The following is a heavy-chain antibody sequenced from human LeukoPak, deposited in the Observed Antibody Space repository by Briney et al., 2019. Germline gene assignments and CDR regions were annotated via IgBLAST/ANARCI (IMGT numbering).Heavy chain of an antibody. CDR2: ISGNGGST. J-gene: IGHJ4*02. V-gene: IGHV3-23*01. CDR1: GFTFSSYA. CDR3: AKAHAFTMIVVVIRYYFDY. Sequence: GGSLRPSCAASGFTFSSYAMSWVRQAPGKGLEWVSAISGNGGSTYYADSVKGRFTISRDNSKNTLYLQMNSLRAEDTAVYYCAKAHAFTMIVVVIRYYFDYWGQGTLVTVSS. D-gene: IGHD3-22*01.